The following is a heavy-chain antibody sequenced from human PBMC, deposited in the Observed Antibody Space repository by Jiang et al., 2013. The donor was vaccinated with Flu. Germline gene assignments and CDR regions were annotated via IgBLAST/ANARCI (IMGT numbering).Heavy chain of an antibody. D-gene: IGHD2-2*01. CDR3: ARDVSYLRVVVPAAMGEXYYGMDV. CDR2: IIPIFGTA. J-gene: IGHJ6*02. V-gene: IGHV1-69*01. Sequence: GAEVKKPGSSVKVSCKASGGTFSSYAISWVRQAPGQGLEWMGGIIPIFGTANYAQKFQGRVTITADESTSTAYMELSSLRSEDTAVYYCARDVSYLRVVVPAAMGEXYYGMDVWGQGPRSPSP. CDR1: GGTFSSYA.